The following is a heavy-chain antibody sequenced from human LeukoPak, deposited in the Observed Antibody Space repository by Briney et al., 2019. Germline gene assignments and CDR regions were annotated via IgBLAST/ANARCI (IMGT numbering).Heavy chain of an antibody. D-gene: IGHD6-19*01. CDR2: TCYRSKWYD. CDR3: ARDLGTSGWYTFDF. J-gene: IGHJ5*01. V-gene: IGHV6-1*01. CDR1: GDSVSSKNGA. Sequence: SQTLSLTCAISGDSVSSKNGAWNWIRQSPSRGLEWLGRTCYRSKWYDEYADSVKGRITISPDTSKNQLSLHVYSVTPEDTAVYYCARDLGTSGWYTFDFWGQGTLVTVSS.